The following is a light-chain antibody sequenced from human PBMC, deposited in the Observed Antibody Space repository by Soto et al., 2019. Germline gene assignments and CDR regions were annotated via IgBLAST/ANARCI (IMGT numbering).Light chain of an antibody. J-gene: IGKJ5*01. Sequence: DIQMTQSPSSVSASXXDRVTITCGASQDIRSSLAWYQQRPGKAPNXXIHAASTLQSGVPSRFSGSGSGTDFTLTISYLQAEDFGTYYCQEASRIPITFGQGTRLEIK. CDR1: QDIRSS. CDR3: QEASRIPIT. V-gene: IGKV1-12*01. CDR2: AAS.